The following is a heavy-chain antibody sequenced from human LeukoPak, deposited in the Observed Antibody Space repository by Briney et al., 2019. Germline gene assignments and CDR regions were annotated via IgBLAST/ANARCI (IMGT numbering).Heavy chain of an antibody. V-gene: IGHV3-7*01. D-gene: IGHD6-19*01. CDR2: IKQDGSEK. CDR1: GFTFTSYW. J-gene: IGHJ5*02. Sequence: GGSLRLSCVASGFTFTSYWMSWVRQAPGKGLEWVANIKQDGSEKYYLDSLEGRFTISRDNAKNSVYLQINRLRAEDTAVYYCARRGTIAVPVFWFDPWGQGTLVTVSS. CDR3: ARRGTIAVPVFWFDP.